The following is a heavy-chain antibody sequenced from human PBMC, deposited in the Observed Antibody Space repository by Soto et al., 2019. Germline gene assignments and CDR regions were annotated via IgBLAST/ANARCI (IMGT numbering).Heavy chain of an antibody. CDR2: IHYSGST. Sequence: QVQLQESGPGLVKPSQTLSLTCTVSGGSISSVGYYWSWIRQHPGMGLEWIGYIHYSGSTYYNPSLKSRVTISVDTSKTQFSLKLSSVTAADTAVYYCAGGPPSRFWGQGTLVTVSS. J-gene: IGHJ4*02. CDR1: GGSISSVGYY. V-gene: IGHV4-31*03. CDR3: AGGPPSRF.